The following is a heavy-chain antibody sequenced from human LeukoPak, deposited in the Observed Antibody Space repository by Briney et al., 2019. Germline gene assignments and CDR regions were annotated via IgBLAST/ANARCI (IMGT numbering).Heavy chain of an antibody. CDR2: IYYNGST. CDR3: ARGAYGGNSYFDF. CDR1: GGSISSYY. J-gene: IGHJ4*02. D-gene: IGHD4-23*01. Sequence: SSETLSRTCTVSGGSISSYYCSWLRQPPGKGLEWIGYIYYNGSTKYNPSLKSRVTISVDTSKNQFSLKLSSVTAADTAVYYCARGAYGGNSYFDFWSQGTLVTVSS. V-gene: IGHV4-59*01.